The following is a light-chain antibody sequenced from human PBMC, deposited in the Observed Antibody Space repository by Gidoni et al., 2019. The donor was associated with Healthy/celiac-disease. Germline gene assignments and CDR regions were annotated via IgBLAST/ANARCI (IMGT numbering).Light chain of an antibody. V-gene: IGKV3-20*01. J-gene: IGKJ4*01. CDR1: QSVSSSY. CDR3: QKFGSSPLT. Sequence: EIVLTQSPGTLSLSPGERATLSCRASQSVSSSYLAWYHQKPGQAPRLLIYGASSRATGIPDRFSGSGSGTDFTLTISRLEPEDFAVYYCQKFGSSPLTFGGXTKVEIK. CDR2: GAS.